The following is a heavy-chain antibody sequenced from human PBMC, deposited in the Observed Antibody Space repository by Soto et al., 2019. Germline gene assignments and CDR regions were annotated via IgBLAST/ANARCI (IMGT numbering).Heavy chain of an antibody. CDR2: IYNTGTT. J-gene: IGHJ4*02. Sequence: EVQLVESGGGLIQPGGSLRLSCAASGFTVNSNYMGWVRRAPGRGPEWVSVIYNTGTTYYANSVKGRFTISRDSSQNTLYLQMNSLRAEDTAVYYCARVNVVVVAATFEYEYYFDYWGQGTLVTVSS. CDR3: ARVNVVVVAATFEYEYYFDY. D-gene: IGHD2-15*01. V-gene: IGHV3-53*01. CDR1: GFTVNSNY.